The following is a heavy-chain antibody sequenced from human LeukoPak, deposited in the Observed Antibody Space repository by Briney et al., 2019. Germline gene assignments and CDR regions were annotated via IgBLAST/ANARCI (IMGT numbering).Heavy chain of an antibody. Sequence: PSETLSLTCTVSGGSISSSRYYWGWIRQPPGKGLEWIGSIYYSGDAYYNPSLKSRVTISVGTSKNQFSLKLSSVTAADTAVYYCARHEDIVVVVAALAFDYWGQGALVTVSS. D-gene: IGHD2-15*01. CDR1: GGSISSSRYY. V-gene: IGHV4-39*01. CDR3: ARHEDIVVVVAALAFDY. CDR2: IYYSGDA. J-gene: IGHJ4*02.